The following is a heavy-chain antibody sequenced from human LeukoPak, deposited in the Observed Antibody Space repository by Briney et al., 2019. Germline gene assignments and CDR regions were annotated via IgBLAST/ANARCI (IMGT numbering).Heavy chain of an antibody. CDR3: AKGSRWELQTPFDY. CDR2: IYSGGST. V-gene: IGHV3-66*01. J-gene: IGHJ4*02. D-gene: IGHD1-26*01. CDR1: GFTVNYNY. Sequence: GGSLRLSCTASGFTVNYNYMSWVRQAPGKGLEWVSVIYSGGSTYYADSVKGRFTISRDDSKNTVYLQMNSLRAEDTAVYYCAKGSRWELQTPFDYWGQGTLVTVSS.